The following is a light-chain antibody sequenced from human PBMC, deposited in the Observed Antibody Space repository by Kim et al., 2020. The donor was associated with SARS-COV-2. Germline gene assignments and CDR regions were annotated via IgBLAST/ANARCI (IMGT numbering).Light chain of an antibody. V-gene: IGKV3-11*01. Sequence: LRPGERPTLPCRASRLISGYLGWYQQKLGQAPRLRISDVSNRATDVPPRFSGSGSGTDFTLTITNLQPDDFAVYYCQQRSKWPHTFGQGTRLEIK. CDR2: DVS. CDR1: RLISGY. CDR3: QQRSKWPHT. J-gene: IGKJ5*01.